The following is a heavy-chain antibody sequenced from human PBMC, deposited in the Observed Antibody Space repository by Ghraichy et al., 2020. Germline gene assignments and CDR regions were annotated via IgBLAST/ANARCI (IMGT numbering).Heavy chain of an antibody. J-gene: IGHJ3*02. CDR3: ARDIRPWNGVFDM. D-gene: IGHD1-1*01. V-gene: IGHV3-48*02. Sequence: LSLTCAASGFTLSSHGMNWVRQAPGKGLEWVSYINVGSSTMYYADSVKGRFTISRDNAKNSLFLQMNSLRDEDTAVYYCARDIRPWNGVFDMWGEGTMVTVSS. CDR2: INVGSSTM. CDR1: GFTLSSHG.